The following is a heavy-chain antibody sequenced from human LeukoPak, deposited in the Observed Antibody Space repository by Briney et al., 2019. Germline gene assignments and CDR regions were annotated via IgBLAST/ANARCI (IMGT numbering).Heavy chain of an antibody. J-gene: IGHJ4*02. CDR2: IIPIFGTA. CDR1: GGTLSNNV. V-gene: IGHV1-69*13. D-gene: IGHD1-26*01. CDR3: ASRSIVGATENYFDY. Sequence: SVKVSCKASGGTLSNNVISWVRQAPGQGLEWMGRIIPIFGTANYAQKFQGRVTITADESTTTAYMDLSSLRSEDTAVYYCASRSIVGATENYFDYWGQGTLVTVSS.